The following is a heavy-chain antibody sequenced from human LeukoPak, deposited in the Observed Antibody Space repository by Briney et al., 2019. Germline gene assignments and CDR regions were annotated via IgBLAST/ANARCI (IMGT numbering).Heavy chain of an antibody. CDR1: GGSISSYY. CDR3: ARDPGAAVFDY. V-gene: IGHV4-4*08. J-gene: IGHJ4*02. Sequence: SETLSLTCTVSGGSISSYYWSWIRQPPGKGLEWIGHISTLGSTNYNPSLKSRVSMSVDTSNYHFSLKLSFVTAADTAIYYCARDPGAAVFDYWGQGTLVTVSS. CDR2: ISTLGST. D-gene: IGHD2-15*01.